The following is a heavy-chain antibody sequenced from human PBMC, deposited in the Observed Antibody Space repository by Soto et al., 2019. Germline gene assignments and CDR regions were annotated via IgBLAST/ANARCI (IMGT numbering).Heavy chain of an antibody. D-gene: IGHD2-2*01. CDR1: GFTFSTYA. Sequence: SLRLSCAASGFTFSTYAMTWVRQAPGKGLEWVSAISGGGDNTHYADSVKGRFTISRDNSKNTLFLQMNSLRAEDTAVYYCATRRDASYYYYGMDVWGQGTTVTVSS. CDR3: ATRRDASYYYYGMDV. J-gene: IGHJ6*02. CDR2: ISGGGDNT. V-gene: IGHV3-23*01.